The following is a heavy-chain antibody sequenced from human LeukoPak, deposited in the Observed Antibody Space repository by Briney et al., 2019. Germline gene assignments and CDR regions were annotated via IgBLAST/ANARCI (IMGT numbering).Heavy chain of an antibody. D-gene: IGHD2-2*01. J-gene: IGHJ4*02. Sequence: GGSLRLSCAASGFTFSTYSMHWVRQAPGKGLEWVAIIPYDGSKKYYADSVKGRFTISRDNSKNTLFLQMNSLRPEDTAVYYCARDLKTAMDYFDYWGQGALVTVSS. CDR3: ARDLKTAMDYFDY. V-gene: IGHV3-30*04. CDR2: IPYDGSKK. CDR1: GFTFSTYS.